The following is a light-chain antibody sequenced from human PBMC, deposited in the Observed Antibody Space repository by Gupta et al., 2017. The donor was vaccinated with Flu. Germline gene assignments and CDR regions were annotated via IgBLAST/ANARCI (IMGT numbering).Light chain of an antibody. CDR2: EVS. CDR3: SSYTSSSTLYV. V-gene: IGLV2-14*01. J-gene: IGLJ1*01. CDR1: SSDVGGYNY. Sequence: YALTPPASVSASPELSITISCTGTSSDVGGYNYVSWYQQRPGKAPKLMIYEVSNRPSGVANRFSGSKSGITASVTIAGLQAEDEADYYCSSYTSSSTLYVFGTGTKVTVL.